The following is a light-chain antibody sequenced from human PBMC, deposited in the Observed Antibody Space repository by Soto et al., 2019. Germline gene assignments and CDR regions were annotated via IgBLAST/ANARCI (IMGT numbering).Light chain of an antibody. Sequence: QLVLTQSPSASASLGASVKLTCTLSSGHSNYAIAWHQQQSEKGPRYLMKLNSDGSHSKGDRIPDRFSGSSSGAERYLTISGLQSEDEADYYCQTWGSGIVVFGGGTKLTV. J-gene: IGLJ2*01. CDR2: LNSDGSH. V-gene: IGLV4-69*01. CDR3: QTWGSGIVV. CDR1: SGHSNYA.